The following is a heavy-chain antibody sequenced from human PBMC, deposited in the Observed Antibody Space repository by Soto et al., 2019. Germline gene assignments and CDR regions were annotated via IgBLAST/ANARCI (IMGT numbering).Heavy chain of an antibody. Sequence: QPGGSLRLSCAASGFTFSSYWMSWVRQAPGKGLEWVANIKQDGSEKYYVDSVKGRFTISRDNAKNSLYLQMNSVRDEDSAVYYCARDPLEYYDGSSGYFYWGEGTLLTVSS. CDR3: ARDPLEYYDGSSGYFY. CDR2: IKQDGSEK. CDR1: GFTFSSYW. V-gene: IGHV3-7*01. J-gene: IGHJ4*02. D-gene: IGHD3-22*01.